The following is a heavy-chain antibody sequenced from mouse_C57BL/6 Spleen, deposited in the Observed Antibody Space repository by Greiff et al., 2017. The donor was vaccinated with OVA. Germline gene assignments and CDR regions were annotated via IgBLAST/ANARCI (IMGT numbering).Heavy chain of an antibody. Sequence: EVKLVESEGGLVQPGSSMKLSCTASGFTFSDYYMAWVRQVPEKGLEWVANINYDGSSTYYLDSLKSRFTISRDNAKNILYLQMSSLKSEDTATYYCARDWHFDVWGTGTTVTVSS. CDR1: GFTFSDYY. CDR3: ARDWHFDV. V-gene: IGHV5-16*01. J-gene: IGHJ1*03. CDR2: INYDGSST.